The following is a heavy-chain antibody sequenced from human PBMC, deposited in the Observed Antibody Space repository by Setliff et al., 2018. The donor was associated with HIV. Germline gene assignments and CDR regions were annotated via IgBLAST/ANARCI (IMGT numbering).Heavy chain of an antibody. CDR3: ARELDNSDNSDPFDV. D-gene: IGHD4-4*01. V-gene: IGHV4-39*02. Sequence: SETLSLTCSVSGGSIRNSRDYWGWIRQPPGKGLEWIGNIYYSGTTYYSPSLNSRVTISVDRSRNHFSLRLSAVTAADTAVYYCARELDNSDNSDPFDVWGQGTMVTVSS. CDR1: GGSIRNSRDY. CDR2: IYYSGTT. J-gene: IGHJ3*01.